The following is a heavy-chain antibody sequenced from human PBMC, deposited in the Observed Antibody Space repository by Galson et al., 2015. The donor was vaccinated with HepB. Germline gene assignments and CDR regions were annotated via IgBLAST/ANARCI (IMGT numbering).Heavy chain of an antibody. Sequence: PALVKPTQTLTLTCTVSGFSLCAATMGVTWVRQPPGRPLDWLAHIFSNGAASYNTSLNSRLTVSKDSSKSQVVLTMTNMGPLDTATYFCVRIRPTGLYGSGTFLDFWGRGALVTVSS. CDR2: IFSNGAA. D-gene: IGHD3-10*01. V-gene: IGHV2-26*01. CDR1: GFSLCAATMG. J-gene: IGHJ4*02. CDR3: VRIRPTGLYGSGTFLDF.